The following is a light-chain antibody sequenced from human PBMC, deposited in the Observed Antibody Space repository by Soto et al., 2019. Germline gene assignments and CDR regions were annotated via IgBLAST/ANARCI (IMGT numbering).Light chain of an antibody. CDR2: EVT. V-gene: IGLV2-8*01. CDR3: NSFAGRNTVL. Sequence: QSVLTQPPSASGSPGQSVTISCTGTSSDVGGYNYVSWYQQHPGKAPKLLIYEVTKRPSGVPDRFSGSKSGNTASLTVSGLQAEDEADYYCNSFAGRNTVLFGGGTKVTVL. J-gene: IGLJ2*01. CDR1: SSDVGGYNY.